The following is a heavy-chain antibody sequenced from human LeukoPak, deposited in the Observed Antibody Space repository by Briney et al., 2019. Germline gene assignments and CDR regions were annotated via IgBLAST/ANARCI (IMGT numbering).Heavy chain of an antibody. CDR2: IKSKTDGGTT. CDR1: GLTFSNAW. CDR3: ATDPARGIR. D-gene: IGHD3-10*01. V-gene: IGHV3-15*01. J-gene: IGHJ4*02. Sequence: GGSLRLSCAASGLTFSNAWMSWVHQAPGKGLEWVGRIKSKTDGGTTDYAAPVKGRFTISRDDSKNTLYLQMNSLKTEDTAVYYCATDPARGIRWGQGSLVTVSS.